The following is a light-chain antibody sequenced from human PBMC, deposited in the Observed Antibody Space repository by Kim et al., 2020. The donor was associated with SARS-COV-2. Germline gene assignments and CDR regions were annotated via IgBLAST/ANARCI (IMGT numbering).Light chain of an antibody. Sequence: QSVLTQPPSVSGAPGQRVTISCTGSSSNIGAGYDVYWYQQLPGTAPKLLIYGNSNRPSGVPDRFFGSKSGTSASLAITGLQAEDEADYYCQSYDSSLSVVFGGGTKLTVL. J-gene: IGLJ2*01. CDR3: QSYDSSLSVV. CDR1: SSNIGAGYD. V-gene: IGLV1-40*01. CDR2: GNS.